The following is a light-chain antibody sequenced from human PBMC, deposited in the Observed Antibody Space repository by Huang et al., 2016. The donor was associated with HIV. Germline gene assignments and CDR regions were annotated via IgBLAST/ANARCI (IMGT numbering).Light chain of an antibody. CDR3: QQRSNWPRT. CDR2: DAS. Sequence: EIVLTQSPATLSLSPGERATLSCRASQSVSSYLAWSQKKPGQAPRLLIYDASSRATCIPARFSGSGSGTDFTLTISSLEPEDFAVYYCQQRSNWPRTFGQGTKVEIK. J-gene: IGKJ1*01. CDR1: QSVSSY. V-gene: IGKV3-11*01.